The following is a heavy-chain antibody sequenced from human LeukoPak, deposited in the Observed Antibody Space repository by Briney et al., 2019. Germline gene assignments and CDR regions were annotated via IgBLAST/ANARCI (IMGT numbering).Heavy chain of an antibody. CDR1: GFTFSSFD. J-gene: IGHJ6*03. Sequence: GGSLRLSCAASGFTFSSFDMHWVRQPTEQGLEWVSTIGTASDTYYPGSVEGRFTLSRDNAKTSLYLQMNSLTAGDTAVYYCARGPPRGKYYYMDVWGKGTTVTVSS. CDR2: IGTASDT. CDR3: ARGPPRGKYYYMDV. D-gene: IGHD1-1*01. V-gene: IGHV3-13*01.